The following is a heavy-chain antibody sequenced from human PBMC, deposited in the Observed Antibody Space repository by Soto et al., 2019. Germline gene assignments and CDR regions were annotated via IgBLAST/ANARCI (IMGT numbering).Heavy chain of an antibody. D-gene: IGHD1-26*01. Sequence: GGSLRLSCAASGFTFSSYGMHWVRQAPGKGLEWVAVIWYDGSNKYYADSVKGRFTISRDNSKNTLYLQMNSLRAEDTAVYYCARERLGATGYGAFDIWGQGTMVTVSS. CDR3: ARERLGATGYGAFDI. V-gene: IGHV3-33*01. CDR2: IWYDGSNK. CDR1: GFTFSSYG. J-gene: IGHJ3*02.